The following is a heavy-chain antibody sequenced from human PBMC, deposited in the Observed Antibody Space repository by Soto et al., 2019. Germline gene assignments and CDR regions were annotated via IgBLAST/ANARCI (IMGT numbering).Heavy chain of an antibody. CDR3: ARTSPSSVLAATMWFDP. Sequence: PSETLSLTCTVSGGSISSSSYYWGWIRQPPGKGLEWIGSIYYSGSTYYNPSLKSRVTISVDTSKNQFSLKLSSVTAADTAVYYCARTSPSSVLAATMWFDPWGQGTLVTVSS. D-gene: IGHD2-15*01. J-gene: IGHJ5*02. V-gene: IGHV4-39*01. CDR1: GGSISSSSYY. CDR2: IYYSGST.